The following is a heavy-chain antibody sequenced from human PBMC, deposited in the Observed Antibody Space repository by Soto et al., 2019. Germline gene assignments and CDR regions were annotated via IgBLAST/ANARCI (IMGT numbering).Heavy chain of an antibody. CDR1: GGSISSGGYS. CDR3: ARDHVGSWNEYYYGMDV. V-gene: IGHV4-30-2*01. D-gene: IGHD1-1*01. CDR2: MYHSGST. J-gene: IGHJ6*02. Sequence: PSETLSLTCAVSGGSISSGGYSWSWIRQPPGKGLEWIGYMYHSGSTYYNPSLKSRVTISIDRSKNQFSLKLSSVTAADTAVYYCARDHVGSWNEYYYGMDVWGQGTTVTVSS.